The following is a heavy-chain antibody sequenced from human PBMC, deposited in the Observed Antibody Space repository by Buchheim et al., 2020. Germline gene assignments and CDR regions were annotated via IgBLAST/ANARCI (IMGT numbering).Heavy chain of an antibody. V-gene: IGHV3-21*01. Sequence: EVQLVESGGGLVKPGGSLRLSCAASGFTFSTYSMNWVRQAPGKGLEWVSSISSSSSYIYYTDSVKGRFTISRDNAKNSLYLQMNSLRAEDTAVYYCARDQVGAAIKTLDYGMDVWGQGTT. CDR1: GFTFSTYS. CDR3: ARDQVGAAIKTLDYGMDV. CDR2: ISSSSSYI. D-gene: IGHD1-26*01. J-gene: IGHJ6*02.